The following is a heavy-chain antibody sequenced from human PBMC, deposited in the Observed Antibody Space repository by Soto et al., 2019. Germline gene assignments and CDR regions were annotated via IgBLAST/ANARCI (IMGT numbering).Heavy chain of an antibody. CDR2: ISGSGGST. CDR1: GFTFSSYA. J-gene: IGHJ6*02. V-gene: IGHV3-23*01. CDR3: AKGRARYCSGVSCSPPGYYGMHV. D-gene: IGHD2-15*01. Sequence: EVQLLESGGGLVQPGGSLRLSCAASGFTFSSYAMSWVRQAPGKGLEWVSAISGSGGSTYYADSVKGRFTISRDNSKNTLYQQMNSLRAEETAVYYCAKGRARYCSGVSCSPPGYYGMHVWGQGTTVTVSS.